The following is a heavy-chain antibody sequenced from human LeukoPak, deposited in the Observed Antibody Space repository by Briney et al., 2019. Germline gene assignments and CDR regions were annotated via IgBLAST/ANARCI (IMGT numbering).Heavy chain of an antibody. J-gene: IGHJ4*02. CDR1: GFTFSSYD. D-gene: IGHD3-10*01. Sequence: GGSLRLSCAASGFTFSSYDMTWVRQAPGKGLEWVANIKRDGSEKYYVDSLKGRFTISRDNAKNSLYLQMNSLRAEDTAVYYCARDQGHYYGSGSYYYFDYWGQGTLVTVSS. V-gene: IGHV3-7*01. CDR3: ARDQGHYYGSGSYYYFDY. CDR2: IKRDGSEK.